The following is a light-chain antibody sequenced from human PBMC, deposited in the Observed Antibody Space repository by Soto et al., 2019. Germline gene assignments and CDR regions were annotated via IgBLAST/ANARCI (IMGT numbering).Light chain of an antibody. CDR2: DAS. CDR1: QSVSSN. CDR3: QQYKNWPLIT. V-gene: IGKV3-15*01. Sequence: EIVMTQSPATLSVSPGEGAPLSCRASQSVSSNLAWYQQKPGQAPRLLIYDASTRATGLPARFSGSGSGTEFTLTVSSLQSEDFAVYYCQQYKNWPLITFGQGTRLEIK. J-gene: IGKJ5*01.